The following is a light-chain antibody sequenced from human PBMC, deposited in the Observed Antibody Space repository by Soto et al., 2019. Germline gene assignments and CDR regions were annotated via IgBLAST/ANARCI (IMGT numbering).Light chain of an antibody. V-gene: IGLV2-14*03. J-gene: IGLJ1*01. CDR1: SSDVGAYNY. Sequence: SALTQPASVSGSPGQSITISCTGTSSDVGAYNYVSWYQQHPGKVPKLMIYDVSDRPSGVSNRFSGSKSGNTASLTISGLQAEDEADYYCSSFTRSNSDVFGTGTKLTVL. CDR3: SSFTRSNSDV. CDR2: DVS.